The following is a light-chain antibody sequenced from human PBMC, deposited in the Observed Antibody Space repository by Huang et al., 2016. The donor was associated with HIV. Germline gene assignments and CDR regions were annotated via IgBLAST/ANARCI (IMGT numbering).Light chain of an antibody. V-gene: IGKV3-15*01. CDR3: QHYNNWPPLS. CDR1: QNIGTH. Sequence: VILTQSPATLSVSPGEGATLSCRASQNIGTHFTWYQQRPGQAPILRMFGASTRATGVPARFNGRGSGTEFNLNISGLQSEDFATYYCQHYNNWPPLSFGGGTEVDI. CDR2: GAS. J-gene: IGKJ4*01.